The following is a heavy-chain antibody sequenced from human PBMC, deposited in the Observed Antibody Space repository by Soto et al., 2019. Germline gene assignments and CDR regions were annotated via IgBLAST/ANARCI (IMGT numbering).Heavy chain of an antibody. Sequence: ASVKVSCKASGGTFSSYTISWVRQAPGQGLEWMGRIIPILGIANYAQKFQGRVTITADKSTSTAYMELSSLRSEDTAVYYCARDLGGVAPPNFDYWGQGTLVTVSS. CDR2: IIPILGIA. J-gene: IGHJ4*02. D-gene: IGHD2-15*01. CDR3: ARDLGGVAPPNFDY. CDR1: GGTFSSYT. V-gene: IGHV1-69*04.